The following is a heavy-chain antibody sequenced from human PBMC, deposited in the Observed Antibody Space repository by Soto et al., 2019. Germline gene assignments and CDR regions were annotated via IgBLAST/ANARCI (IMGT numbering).Heavy chain of an antibody. CDR2: IYYSGST. CDR3: ARGSAVLRFLEWLTYMDV. CDR1: GGSISSYY. J-gene: IGHJ6*03. V-gene: IGHV4-59*01. D-gene: IGHD3-3*01. Sequence: SETLSLTCTVSGGSISSYYWSWIRQPPGKGLEWIGYIYYSGSTNYNPSLKSRVTISVDTSKNQFSLKLSSVTAADTAVYYCARGSAVLRFLEWLTYMDVWGKGTTVTVSS.